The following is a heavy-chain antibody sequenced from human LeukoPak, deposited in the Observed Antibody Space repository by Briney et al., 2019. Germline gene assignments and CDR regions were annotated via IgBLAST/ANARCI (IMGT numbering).Heavy chain of an antibody. J-gene: IGHJ4*02. CDR3: AKFRPITSVAGTIFHY. CDR1: GFTFTNYA. Sequence: GESLRLSCAASGFTFTNYAMSWVRQAPGKGLEWVSTISGNGGSTYYADSVKGRFTISRDNSKNTPYLQMNSLRAEDTAVYYCAKFRPITSVAGTIFHYWGQGALVTVSS. D-gene: IGHD6-19*01. CDR2: ISGNGGST. V-gene: IGHV3-23*01.